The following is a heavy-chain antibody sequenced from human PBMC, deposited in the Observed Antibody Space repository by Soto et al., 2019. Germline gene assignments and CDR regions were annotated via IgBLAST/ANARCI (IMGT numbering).Heavy chain of an antibody. J-gene: IGHJ5*02. Sequence: PSETLSLTCTVSGGSISSYYWSWIRQPPGKGLEWIGYIYYSGSTNYNPSLKSRVTISVDTSKNQFSLKLSSVTAADTAVYYCARDPDSWFDPWGQGTLVTVSS. V-gene: IGHV4-59*01. CDR1: GGSISSYY. CDR2: IYYSGST. CDR3: ARDPDSWFDP.